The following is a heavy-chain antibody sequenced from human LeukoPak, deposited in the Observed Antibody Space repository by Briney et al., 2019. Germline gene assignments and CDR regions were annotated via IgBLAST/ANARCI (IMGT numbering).Heavy chain of an antibody. CDR3: ARHYLYDTSGDGTYYFDY. J-gene: IGHJ4*02. Sequence: SETLSLTCIVSGYSINSGYHWGWIRQPPGKGLEWLGSIYHSGSTYYNPSLKSRVTISIDTSKNQFSLKLSSVTAADTAVYYCARHYLYDTSGDGTYYFDYWGQGTLVTVSS. CDR1: GYSINSGYH. D-gene: IGHD3-22*01. CDR2: IYHSGST. V-gene: IGHV4-38-2*02.